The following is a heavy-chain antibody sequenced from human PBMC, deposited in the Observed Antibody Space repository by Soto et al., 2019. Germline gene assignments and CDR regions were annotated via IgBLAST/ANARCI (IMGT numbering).Heavy chain of an antibody. CDR1: GGTFSSYT. CDR2: IIPILGIA. V-gene: IGHV1-69*02. CDR3: AEGQMTTVTTLDY. J-gene: IGHJ4*02. Sequence: QVQLVQSGAEVKKPGSSVKVSCKASGGTFSSYTISWVRQAPGQGLEWMGRIIPILGIANYAQKFQGRVTITADKSTSTAYMELSSLRYEDTAVYYCAEGQMTTVTTLDYWGQGTLVTVSS. D-gene: IGHD4-17*01.